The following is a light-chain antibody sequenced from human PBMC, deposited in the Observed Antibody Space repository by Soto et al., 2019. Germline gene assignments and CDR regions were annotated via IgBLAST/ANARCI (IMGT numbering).Light chain of an antibody. J-gene: IGKJ1*01. CDR3: QQYYHWPRT. V-gene: IGKV3-15*01. CDR2: AAS. CDR1: QSVASS. Sequence: ESVVTQSPASRSRSPLERATLSVMTSQSVASSLAWYQQKPGQAPRLLISAASSRPTGIPARFGGSGSGTDFNLTITGLQSEDFAVYYCQQYYHWPRTFGQGTKVDIK.